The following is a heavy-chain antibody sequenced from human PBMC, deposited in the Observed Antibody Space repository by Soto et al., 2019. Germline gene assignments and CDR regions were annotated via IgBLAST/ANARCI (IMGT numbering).Heavy chain of an antibody. D-gene: IGHD2-21*01. CDR2: IYASDTT. CDR3: ASLSHILVELTVRGTFDI. V-gene: IGHV4-4*09. Sequence: QVQLQESGPGLEKSSGTLSLTCTVSGASMTGYYWSWIRQPPGKGLEWIGFIYASDTTNYNPSLTSRCPRSIATSNNQCSLRLSSVTAADTAVYYCASLSHILVELTVRGTFDIWGQGTMITVSS. CDR1: GASMTGYY. J-gene: IGHJ3*02.